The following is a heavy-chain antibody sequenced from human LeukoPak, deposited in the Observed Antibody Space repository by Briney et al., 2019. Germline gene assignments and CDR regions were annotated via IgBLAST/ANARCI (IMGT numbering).Heavy chain of an antibody. CDR2: INPNSGGT. Sequence: ASVKVSCKASGYTFTGYYMHWVRQAPGQGLEWMGRINPNSGGTNYAQKFQGRVTMTRDTSISTAYMELSRLRSDGTAVYYCASLYCSGGSCPVDWGQGTLVTVSS. D-gene: IGHD2-15*01. CDR1: GYTFTGYY. V-gene: IGHV1-2*06. CDR3: ASLYCSGGSCPVD. J-gene: IGHJ4*02.